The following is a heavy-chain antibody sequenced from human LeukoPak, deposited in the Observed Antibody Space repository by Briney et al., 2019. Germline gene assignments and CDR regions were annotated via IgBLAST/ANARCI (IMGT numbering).Heavy chain of an antibody. CDR1: GFTFSGSA. D-gene: IGHD3-22*01. J-gene: IGHJ4*02. CDR3: SRHMYYYDTSVPEAGDY. Sequence: PGGSLRLSCAASGFTFSGSAMHWVRQASGKGLEWLGRIRSKVHNYATAYAASVKGRFTISRDDSKNTAYLQMNSLKTEDTAVYYCSRHMYYYDTSVPEAGDYWGQGTLVTVSS. CDR2: IRSKVHNYAT. V-gene: IGHV3-73*01.